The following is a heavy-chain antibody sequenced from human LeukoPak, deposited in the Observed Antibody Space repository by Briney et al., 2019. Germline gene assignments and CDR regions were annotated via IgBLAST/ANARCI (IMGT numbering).Heavy chain of an antibody. CDR2: IYTSGST. D-gene: IGHD6-13*01. CDR1: GGSISSGSYY. V-gene: IGHV4-61*02. CDR3: ARAGSSSWYGTYYYYYMDV. J-gene: IGHJ6*03. Sequence: PSETLSLTCTVSGGSISSGSYYWSWIRQPAGKGLEWIGRIYTSGSTNYNPPLKSRVTISVDTSKNQFSLKLSSVTAADTAVYYCARAGSSSWYGTYYYYYMDVWGKGTTVTISS.